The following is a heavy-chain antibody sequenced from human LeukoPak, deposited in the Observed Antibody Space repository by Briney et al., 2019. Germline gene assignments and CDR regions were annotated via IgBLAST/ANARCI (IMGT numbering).Heavy chain of an antibody. V-gene: IGHV1-24*01. D-gene: IGHD5-18*01. CDR2: FDPEDGET. J-gene: IGHJ4*02. Sequence: ASVKVSCKVSGYTLTELSMHWVRQAPGKGLEWMGGFDPEDGETIYAQKFQGRVTMTEDTSTDTAYMELSSLRSEDTAVYYCARDGGYSYGHKAFDYWGQGTLVTVSS. CDR1: GYTLTELS. CDR3: ARDGGYSYGHKAFDY.